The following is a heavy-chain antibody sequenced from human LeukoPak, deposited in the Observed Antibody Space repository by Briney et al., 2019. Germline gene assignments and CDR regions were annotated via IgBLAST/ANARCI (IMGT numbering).Heavy chain of an antibody. D-gene: IGHD3-22*01. CDR1: GYTFTGYY. J-gene: IGHJ4*02. Sequence: APVKVSCKASGYTFTGYYMHWVRQAPGQGLEWMGWINPNSGGTNYAQKFQGRVTMTRDTSISTAYMELSRLRSDDTAVYYCASSSPHTYYYDSSGYYLISWGQGTLVTVSS. V-gene: IGHV1-2*02. CDR2: INPNSGGT. CDR3: ASSSPHTYYYDSSGYYLIS.